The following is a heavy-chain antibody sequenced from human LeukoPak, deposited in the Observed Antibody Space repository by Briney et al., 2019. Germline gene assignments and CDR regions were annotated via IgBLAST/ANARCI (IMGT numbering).Heavy chain of an antibody. V-gene: IGHV4-59*01. J-gene: IGHJ5*02. CDR2: VYYSGST. D-gene: IGHD6-6*01. CDR1: GGSISSYY. Sequence: SETLSLTCTVSGGSISSYYWSWIRQPPGKGLEWIGYVYYSGSTNYNPSLKSQATISVDTSKNQFSLKLSSVTAADTAVYYCARVVRWKSPPGWFDPWGQGTLVTVSS. CDR3: ARVVRWKSPPGWFDP.